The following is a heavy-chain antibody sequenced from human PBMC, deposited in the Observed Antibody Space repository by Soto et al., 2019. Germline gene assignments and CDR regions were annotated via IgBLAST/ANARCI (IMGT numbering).Heavy chain of an antibody. CDR2: IYPGDSDT. CDR1: GYSFTSYW. J-gene: IGHJ6*02. V-gene: IGHV5-51*01. CDR3: ARQEQPDYYYYGMAV. D-gene: IGHD6-13*01. Sequence: GESLKISCKGSGYSFTSYWIGWVRQMPGKGLEWMGIIYPGDSDTRYSPSFQGQVTISADKSISTAYLQWSSLKASDTAMYYCARQEQPDYYYYGMAVWGQGTTVTVSS.